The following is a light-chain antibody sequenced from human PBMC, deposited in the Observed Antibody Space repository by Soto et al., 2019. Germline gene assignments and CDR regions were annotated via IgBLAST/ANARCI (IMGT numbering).Light chain of an antibody. CDR2: GAS. CDR3: QQYGSSTPS. J-gene: IGKJ3*01. Sequence: TVLTHSPGTLSLSQGERAPLSCRASQSVSSSYLAWYQQNPGQATRLRTYGASSRATGNPARFSGGGSWTAGTHTISRLEPEDFAVYYCQQYGSSTPSFGPGTKVHI. V-gene: IGKV3-20*01. CDR1: QSVSSSY.